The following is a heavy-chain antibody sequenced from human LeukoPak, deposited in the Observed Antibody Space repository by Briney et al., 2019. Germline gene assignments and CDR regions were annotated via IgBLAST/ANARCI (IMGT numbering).Heavy chain of an antibody. CDR3: AGDFWSGYWETNWFDP. V-gene: IGHV3-30*02. Sequence: GGSLRLSCAASGFTFSSYGMHWVRQAPGKGLEWVAFIRYDGSNKYYADSVKGRFTISRDNSKNTLYLQMNSLRAEDTAVYYCAGDFWSGYWETNWFDPWGQGTLVTVSS. J-gene: IGHJ5*02. CDR1: GFTFSSYG. CDR2: IRYDGSNK. D-gene: IGHD3-3*01.